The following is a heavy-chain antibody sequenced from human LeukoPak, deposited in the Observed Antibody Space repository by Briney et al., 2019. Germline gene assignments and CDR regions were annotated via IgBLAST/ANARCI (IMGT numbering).Heavy chain of an antibody. D-gene: IGHD2-2*01. CDR2: ISAYNGNT. J-gene: IGHJ4*02. CDR3: ARVGYQPLQSSTYYFDY. CDR1: GYTFTSYG. V-gene: IGHV1-18*01. Sequence: ASVKVSCKASGYTFTSYGISWVRQAPGQGLEWMGWISAYNGNTNYAQKLQGRVTMTTDTSTSTAYMELRSLRSDDTAVYYCARVGYQPLQSSTYYFDYRGRGTLVTVSS.